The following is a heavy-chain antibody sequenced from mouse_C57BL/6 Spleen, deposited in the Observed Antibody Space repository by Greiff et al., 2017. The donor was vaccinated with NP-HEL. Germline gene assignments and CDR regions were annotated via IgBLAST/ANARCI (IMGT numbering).Heavy chain of an antibody. CDR2: IWTGGGT. CDR1: GFSFTSYA. J-gene: IGHJ1*03. V-gene: IGHV2-9-1*01. D-gene: IGHD2-1*01. CDR3: SRNGKQMDGNGWYFDV. Sequence: VQLQQSGPGLVAPSQSLSITCTVSGFSFTSYALRWVRQPPGKGLEWLGVIWTGGGTNYNSALKSRLSISKDNSKSQVIVKMNRLQTDDTARYNCSRNGKQMDGNGWYFDVWGTGTTVTVSS.